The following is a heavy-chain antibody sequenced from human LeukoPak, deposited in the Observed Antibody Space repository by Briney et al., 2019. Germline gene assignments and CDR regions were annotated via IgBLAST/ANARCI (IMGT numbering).Heavy chain of an antibody. CDR1: GGSISSGDYY. Sequence: SQTLSLTCTVSGGSISSGDYYWSWIRQPPGKGLEWIGYIYYSGSTYYNPSLKSRVTISVDTSKNQFSLKLSSVTAADTAMYYCARELDYGDYVGGPYYFDYWGQGTLVTVSS. V-gene: IGHV4-30-4*01. J-gene: IGHJ4*02. CDR2: IYYSGST. CDR3: ARELDYGDYVGGPYYFDY. D-gene: IGHD4-17*01.